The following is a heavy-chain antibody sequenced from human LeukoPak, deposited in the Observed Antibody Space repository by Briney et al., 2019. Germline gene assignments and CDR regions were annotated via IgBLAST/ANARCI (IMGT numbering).Heavy chain of an antibody. CDR2: IYYSGST. Sequence: SETLSLTCAVYGGSISSYYWSWIRQPPGKGLEWIGYIYYSGSTNYNPSLKSRVTISVDTSKNQFSLKLSSVTAADTAVYYCARGEYYFDYWGQGTLVTVSS. CDR1: GGSISSYY. CDR3: ARGEYYFDY. V-gene: IGHV4-59*01. D-gene: IGHD2/OR15-2a*01. J-gene: IGHJ4*02.